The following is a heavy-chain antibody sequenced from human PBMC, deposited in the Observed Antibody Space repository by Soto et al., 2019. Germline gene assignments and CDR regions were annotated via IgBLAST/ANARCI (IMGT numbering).Heavy chain of an antibody. CDR1: GGSISSYY. CDR3: ARHWNYRPYYYGMDV. Sequence: PSETLSLTCTVSGGSISSYYWSWIRQPPGKGLEWIGYIYYSGSTNYNPSLKSRVTISVDTSKNQFSLKLSSVTAADTAVYYCARHWNYRPYYYGMDVWGQGTTVTVS. V-gene: IGHV4-59*01. D-gene: IGHD1-7*01. J-gene: IGHJ6*02. CDR2: IYYSGST.